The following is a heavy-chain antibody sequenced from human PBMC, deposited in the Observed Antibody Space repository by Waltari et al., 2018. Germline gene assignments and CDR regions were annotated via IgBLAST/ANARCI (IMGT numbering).Heavy chain of an antibody. V-gene: IGHV1-69*14. CDR2: VIPVFGTS. CDR3: AKESGGYDHPYFDQ. J-gene: IGHJ4*02. CDR1: GGTFICWA. D-gene: IGHD5-12*01. Sequence: QVQLVQSGAEVRTPGSSVRISCQPSGGTFICWAFRWVRKAPGQGLEWVGSVIPVFGTSSSAQRFQGRVSITADKSTTTIHMELNSLTSDDAAVYYCAKESGGYDHPYFDQWGQGTLVTVSS.